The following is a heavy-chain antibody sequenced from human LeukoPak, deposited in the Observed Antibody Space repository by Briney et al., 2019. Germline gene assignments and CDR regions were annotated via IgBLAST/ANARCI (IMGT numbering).Heavy chain of an antibody. D-gene: IGHD2-15*01. J-gene: IGHJ4*02. CDR2: IYYSGKV. CDR3: ARDLLRDFDY. CDR1: GVSVSSGNNY. Sequence: SQTLSLTCSVSGVSVSSGNNYWTWVRQPPGKGLEWIGYIYYSGKVYYNPSLESPVAISLDTSKNQFSLKLSSVTAADTAVYYCARDLLRDFDYWGQGTLVTVSS. V-gene: IGHV4-30-4*01.